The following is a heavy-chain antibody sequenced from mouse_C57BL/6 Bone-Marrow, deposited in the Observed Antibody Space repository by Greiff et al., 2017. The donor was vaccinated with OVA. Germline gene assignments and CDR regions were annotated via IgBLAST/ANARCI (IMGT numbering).Heavy chain of an antibody. J-gene: IGHJ1*03. CDR3: PLLYCDCDEDWYFDV. CDR2: IDPANGNT. CDR1: GFNIKNTY. D-gene: IGHD2-4*01. V-gene: IGHV14-3*01. Sequence: EVQLPESVAELVRPGASVKLSCTASGFNIKNTYMHWVKQRPEQGLEWIGMIDPANGNTKSAPKFQGKATITADTSSNTAYLQLSSLTSEDTAVYYCPLLYCDCDEDWYFDVWGTGTTVTVSS.